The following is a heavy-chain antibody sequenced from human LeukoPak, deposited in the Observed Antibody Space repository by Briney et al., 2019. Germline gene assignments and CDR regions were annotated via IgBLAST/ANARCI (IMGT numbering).Heavy chain of an antibody. V-gene: IGHV4-59*08. CDR1: GDSITSYY. CDR3: ARRRAEGGSNGHYNWFDS. J-gene: IGHJ5*01. Sequence: PSETLSPTCTVSGDSITSYYWSWIRQPPGKGLEWIGSMSYSGSTNYNPSLKSRVTMSVDTTKNQFSLRLNSVTAADTAVYYCARRRAEGGSNGHYNWFDSWGQGTLVTVSS. D-gene: IGHD6-13*01. CDR2: MSYSGST.